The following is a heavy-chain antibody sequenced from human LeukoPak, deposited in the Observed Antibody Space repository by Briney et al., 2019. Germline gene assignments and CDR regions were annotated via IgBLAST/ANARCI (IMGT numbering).Heavy chain of an antibody. D-gene: IGHD3-22*01. CDR1: GFTLSNYG. CDR3: AKRGVVIRVILVGFQKEAYYFDS. Sequence: GGSLRLSCAVSGFTLSNYGMSWVRQAPGKGLEWVAGISGSGGGTNYADSVKGRFTISRDNPKNTLYLQMNSLRAEDTAVYFCAKRGVVIRVILVGFQKEAYYFDSWGQGALVTVSS. CDR2: ISGSGGGT. J-gene: IGHJ4*02. V-gene: IGHV3-23*01.